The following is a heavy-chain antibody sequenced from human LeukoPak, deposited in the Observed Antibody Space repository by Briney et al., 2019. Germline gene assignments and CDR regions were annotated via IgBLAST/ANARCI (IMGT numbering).Heavy chain of an antibody. Sequence: GGSLRLSCAASGFTFSNYVMSWVRQAPGKGLECVANIKQDGSEKYYVDSVKGRFTISRDNARNSLYLQMNSLRAEDTAVYYCARATDSRIAAAGIYWGQGTLVTVSS. CDR3: ARATDSRIAAAGIY. J-gene: IGHJ4*02. CDR2: IKQDGSEK. CDR1: GFTFSNYV. D-gene: IGHD6-13*01. V-gene: IGHV3-7*04.